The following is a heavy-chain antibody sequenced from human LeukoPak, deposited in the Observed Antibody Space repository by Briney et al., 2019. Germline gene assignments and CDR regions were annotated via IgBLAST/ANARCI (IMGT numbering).Heavy chain of an antibody. J-gene: IGHJ4*02. CDR1: GYSISSGYY. CDR2: IYHSGST. CDR3: ARGTYYYDSSGYYLGY. Sequence: TPSETLSLTCTVSGYSISSGYYWGWIRQPPGQGLEWIGSIYHSGSTYYNPSLKSRVTISVDTSKNQFSLKLSSVTAADTAVYYCARGTYYYDSSGYYLGYWGQGTLVTVSS. V-gene: IGHV4-38-2*02. D-gene: IGHD3-22*01.